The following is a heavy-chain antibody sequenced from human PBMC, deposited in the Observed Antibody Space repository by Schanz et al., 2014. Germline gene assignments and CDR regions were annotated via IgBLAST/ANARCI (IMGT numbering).Heavy chain of an antibody. CDR2: IIPIHGIA. CDR1: GYNITSND. Sequence: QVQLVQSEAEVKKPGSSVKVSCKASGYNITSNDVTWVRQAPGQGLEWMGRIIPIHGIANYAQKFQDKVTITADTSTTTAYMELSGLRSEDTAVYYCARDRLECGAECYSVEVFEIWGQGTLVIVSS. V-gene: IGHV1-69*04. CDR3: ARDRLECGAECYSVEVFEI. J-gene: IGHJ4*02. D-gene: IGHD2-21*01.